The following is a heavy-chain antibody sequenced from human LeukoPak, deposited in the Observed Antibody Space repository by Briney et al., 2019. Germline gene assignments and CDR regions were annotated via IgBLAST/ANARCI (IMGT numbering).Heavy chain of an antibody. CDR2: INHSGST. Sequence: PWETLSLPCAVYGGSFRGYYWTWIRPPPGRGLEWIGEINHSGSTNCSPSLKSRVTISVDTSKNQFSLKMTSVTAADTAVYYCARGLGDRSVYYYLGYWGQGTLVTVSS. J-gene: IGHJ4*02. V-gene: IGHV4-34*01. D-gene: IGHD3-22*01. CDR3: ARGLGDRSVYYYLGY. CDR1: GGSFRGYY.